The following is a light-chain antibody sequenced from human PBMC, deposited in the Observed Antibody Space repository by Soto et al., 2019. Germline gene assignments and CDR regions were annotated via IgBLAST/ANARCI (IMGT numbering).Light chain of an antibody. V-gene: IGKV1-17*01. CDR1: QAIRND. Sequence: DIQMTQSPSSLPASVGDRVTITCRASQAIRNDLAWYPQRPGKAPKRLIYAASTLQGGVPARLSGYGSGTEFTLTITSLQPEDFATYFCCQQNTYPFTFGRGT. CDR3: CQQNTYPFT. J-gene: IGKJ2*01. CDR2: AAS.